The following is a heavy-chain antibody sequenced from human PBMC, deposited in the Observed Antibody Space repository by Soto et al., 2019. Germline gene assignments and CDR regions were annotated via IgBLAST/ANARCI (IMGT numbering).Heavy chain of an antibody. CDR2: IDIGNGNR. V-gene: IGHV1-3*04. J-gene: IGHJ4*02. Sequence: QDHLVQSGPEVKRPGASVRISCKASGFTFTDYSLHWGRQAPGQGLEWMVWIDIGNGNRKYSQELQGRVTINNDTSASTAYMDLHSFKFEDTAVYSCVTEGRSGWYDYWGQGTLVTVSS. CDR3: VTEGRSGWYDY. D-gene: IGHD6-19*01. CDR1: GFTFTDYS.